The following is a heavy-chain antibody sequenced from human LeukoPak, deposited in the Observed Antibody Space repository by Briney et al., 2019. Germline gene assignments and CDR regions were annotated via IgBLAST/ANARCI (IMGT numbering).Heavy chain of an antibody. V-gene: IGHV4-59*01. D-gene: IGHD3-22*01. CDR1: GGSISSYY. CDR3: ARARYYYDSSGYYSYYFDY. CDR2: IYYRGST. Sequence: PSETLSLTCTVSGGSISSYYWSWIRQPPGKGLEWIGYIYYRGSTNYNPSLKSRVTISVDTSKNQFSLKLSSVTAADTAVYYCARARYYYDSSGYYSYYFDYWGQGTLVTVSS. J-gene: IGHJ4*02.